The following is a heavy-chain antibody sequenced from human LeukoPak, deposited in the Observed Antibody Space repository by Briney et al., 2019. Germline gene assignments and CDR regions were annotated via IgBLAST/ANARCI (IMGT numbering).Heavy chain of an antibody. J-gene: IGHJ4*02. D-gene: IGHD2-21*02. CDR2: IYYSGST. CDR3: AMAVTNDYFDY. V-gene: IGHV4-31*11. CDR1: GGSFSGYY. Sequence: SETLSLTCAVYGGSFSGYYWSWIRRHPGKGLEWIGYIYYSGSTYYNPSLKSRVTISVDTSKNQFSLKLSSVTAADTAVYYCAMAVTNDYFDYWGQGTLVTVSS.